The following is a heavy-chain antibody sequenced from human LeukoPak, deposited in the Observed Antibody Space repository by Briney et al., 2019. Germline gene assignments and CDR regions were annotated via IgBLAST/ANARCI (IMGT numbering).Heavy chain of an antibody. Sequence: SETLSLTCTVSGGSISSSSYYWGWIRQPPGKGLEWIGSIYYSGSTYYNPSLKSRVTISVDTSKNQFSLKLSSVTAADTAVYYCATGFGNYYFDYWGQGTLVTVSS. J-gene: IGHJ4*02. CDR2: IYYSGST. CDR1: GGSISSSSYY. D-gene: IGHD3-10*01. V-gene: IGHV4-39*01. CDR3: ATGFGNYYFDY.